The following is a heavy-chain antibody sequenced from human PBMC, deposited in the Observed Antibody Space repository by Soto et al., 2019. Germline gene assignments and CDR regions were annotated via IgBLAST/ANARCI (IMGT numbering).Heavy chain of an antibody. V-gene: IGHV3-20*01. CDR3: AREKEAYSGYEFDY. Sequence: GGSLRLSCAASGFTFDDYGMSWVRQAPGKGLEWVSGINWNGGSTGYADSVKGRFTISRDNAKNSLYLQMNSLRAEDTALYHCAREKEAYSGYEFDYWGQGTLVTVSS. J-gene: IGHJ4*02. CDR2: INWNGGST. D-gene: IGHD5-12*01. CDR1: GFTFDDYG.